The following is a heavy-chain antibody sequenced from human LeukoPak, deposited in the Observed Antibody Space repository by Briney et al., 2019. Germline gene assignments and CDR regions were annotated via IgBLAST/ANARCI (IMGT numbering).Heavy chain of an antibody. CDR3: ARDSSSWYFGVDY. D-gene: IGHD6-13*01. CDR2: INHSGST. Sequence: SETLSLTCAVYGGSFSGYYWSWIRQPPGKGLEWIGEINHSGSTYYNPSLKSRVTISVDTSKNQFSLKLSSVTAADTAVYYCARDSSSWYFGVDYWGQGTLVTVSS. V-gene: IGHV4-34*01. CDR1: GGSFSGYY. J-gene: IGHJ4*02.